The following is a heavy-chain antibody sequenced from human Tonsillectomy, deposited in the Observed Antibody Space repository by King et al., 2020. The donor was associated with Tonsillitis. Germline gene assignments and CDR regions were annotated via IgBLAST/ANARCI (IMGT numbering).Heavy chain of an antibody. D-gene: IGHD3-22*01. V-gene: IGHV3-33*05. CDR3: ARRAPYYDSSGYSYWFAP. CDR1: GFTFSSYG. CDR2: ISDDESNK. J-gene: IGHJ5*02. Sequence: VQLVESGGGVVQPGRSLRLSYAASGFTFSSYGMHWVRQAPGKGLEWVAVISDDESNKYYADSVEGRFTISRDNSRNTLYLQMNSLRAEDTAVYYCARRAPYYDSSGYSYWFAPWGQGTLVTVSS.